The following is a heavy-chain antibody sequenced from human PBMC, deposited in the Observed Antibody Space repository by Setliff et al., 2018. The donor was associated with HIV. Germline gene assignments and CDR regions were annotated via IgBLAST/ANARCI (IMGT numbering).Heavy chain of an antibody. CDR2: IYSDGST. J-gene: IGHJ4*02. Sequence: PGGSLRLSCAASGFTVSSYYMAWVRQAPGKGLEWVSTIYSDGSTYHADSVKGRFTLSRDTSKNTLSPQMNTLRPADTAVYFCARVRLYNSALDYWGQGTLVTVSS. CDR1: GFTVSSYY. CDR3: ARVRLYNSALDY. D-gene: IGHD3-22*01. V-gene: IGHV3-66*02.